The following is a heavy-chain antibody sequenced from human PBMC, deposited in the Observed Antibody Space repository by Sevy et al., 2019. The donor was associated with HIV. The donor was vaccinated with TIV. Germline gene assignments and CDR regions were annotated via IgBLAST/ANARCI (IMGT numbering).Heavy chain of an antibody. J-gene: IGHJ3*02. Sequence: GGSLRLSCTASGFTFNNAWMSWVRQAPGKGLEWVDRIKSKTDGGTADYAAPVKGRFTISRDDSKNTLYLQMNSLKIEDTAVYYCSSGPLGAFDMWGQGTMVTVSS. CDR2: IKSKTDGGTA. D-gene: IGHD3-10*01. V-gene: IGHV3-15*01. CDR1: GFTFNNAW. CDR3: SSGPLGAFDM.